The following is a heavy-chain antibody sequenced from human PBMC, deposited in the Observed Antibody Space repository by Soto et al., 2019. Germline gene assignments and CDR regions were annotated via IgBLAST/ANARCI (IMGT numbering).Heavy chain of an antibody. CDR2: INHSGST. CDR3: ARGRYSSSWYRRNWFDP. J-gene: IGHJ5*02. CDR1: GGSFSGYY. V-gene: IGHV4-34*01. Sequence: QGQLQQWGAGLLKPSETLSLTCAVYGGSFSGYYWSWIRQPPGKGLEWIGEINHSGSTNYNPSLKSRVPMSVDTSKNQFSLKLSSVTAADTAVYYCARGRYSSSWYRRNWFDPWGQGTLVTVSS. D-gene: IGHD6-13*01.